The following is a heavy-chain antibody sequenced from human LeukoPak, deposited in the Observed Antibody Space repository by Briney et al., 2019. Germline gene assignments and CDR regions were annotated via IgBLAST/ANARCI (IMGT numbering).Heavy chain of an antibody. V-gene: IGHV4-4*07. CDR1: GGSINNYY. CDR3: AREDGYYAYFDY. Sequence: SETLSLTCIVSGGSINNYYWNWIRQPAGQGLEWIGRIYTSGSTNYNPSLKSRVTMSVDTSKNQFSLKLSSVTAADTAMYYCAREDGYYAYFDYWGQGTLVTVSS. D-gene: IGHD4-17*01. CDR2: IYTSGST. J-gene: IGHJ4*02.